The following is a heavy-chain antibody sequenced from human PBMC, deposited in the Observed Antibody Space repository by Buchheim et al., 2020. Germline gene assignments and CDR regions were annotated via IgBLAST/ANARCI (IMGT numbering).Heavy chain of an antibody. J-gene: IGHJ5*02. CDR2: ISYDGSNT. CDR3: ARDAGITIFGVVPGWFDP. D-gene: IGHD3-3*01. V-gene: IGHV3-30-3*01. Sequence: QVQLVESGGGVVQPGRSLRLSCAASGFTFSSYAMHWVRQAPGKGLEWVAVISYDGSNTYYADSVKGRFTIYRDNSQNTLYLQMNSLRAEDTAVYYCARDAGITIFGVVPGWFDPWGQGTL. CDR1: GFTFSSYA.